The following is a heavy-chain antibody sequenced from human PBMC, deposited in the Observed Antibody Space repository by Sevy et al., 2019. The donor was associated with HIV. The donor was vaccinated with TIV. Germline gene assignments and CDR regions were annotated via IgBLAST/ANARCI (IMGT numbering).Heavy chain of an antibody. CDR1: GFSFQYS. Sequence: GGSLRLSCRVSGFSFQYSMNWVRQAPGKGLEWVSSISSSSNYIYYADSLKGRFTVSRDNAKNSVYLQMSSLRAEDTAVYYCARDRRELSYDSSGYSDAFDIWGQGTLVTVSS. CDR3: ARDRRELSYDSSGYSDAFDI. J-gene: IGHJ3*02. D-gene: IGHD3-22*01. CDR2: ISSSSNYI. V-gene: IGHV3-21*01.